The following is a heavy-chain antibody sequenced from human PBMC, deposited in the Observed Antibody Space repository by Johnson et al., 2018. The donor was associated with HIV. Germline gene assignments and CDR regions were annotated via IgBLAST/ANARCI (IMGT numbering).Heavy chain of an antibody. D-gene: IGHD6-13*01. J-gene: IGHJ3*02. CDR3: AKDPHNPIVSSSWFPFGGAFDI. Sequence: DVQVVESGGGVVQPGRSLRLSCAASGFTFSSYGMHWVRQAPGKGLEWVANIKEDGSEKHYVDSVKGRFTISRDNAKNSLYLQMNSLRAEDTAVYYCAKDPHNPIVSSSWFPFGGAFDIWGQGTMVTVSS. CDR2: IKEDGSEK. CDR1: GFTFSSYG. V-gene: IGHV3-7*01.